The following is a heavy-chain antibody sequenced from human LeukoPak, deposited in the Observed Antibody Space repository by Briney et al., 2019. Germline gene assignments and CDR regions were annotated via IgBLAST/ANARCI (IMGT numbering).Heavy chain of an antibody. CDR2: ISYDGSNK. D-gene: IGHD2-8*01. J-gene: IGHJ4*02. V-gene: IGHV3-30*04. CDR1: GFTFSSYA. Sequence: GGSLRLSCAASGFTFSSYAMHWVRQAPGRGLEWVAVISYDGSNKYYADSVKGRFTISRDNSKNTLYLQMNSLRAEDTAVYYCVEGYCTNGVCATSVEFDYWGQGTLVTVSS. CDR3: VEGYCTNGVCATSVEFDY.